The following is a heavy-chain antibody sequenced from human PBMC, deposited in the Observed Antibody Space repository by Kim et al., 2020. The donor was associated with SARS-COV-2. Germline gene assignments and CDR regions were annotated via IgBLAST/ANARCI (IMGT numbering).Heavy chain of an antibody. D-gene: IGHD3-10*01. CDR2: IIPIFGTA. CDR1: GGTFSSYA. Sequence: SVKVSCKASGGTFSSYAISWVRQAPGQGLEWMGGIIPIFGTANYAQKFQGRVTITADESTSTAYMELSSLRSEDTAVYYCARDRDTMVRGVIIRGTHYYYYGMDVWGQGTTVTVSS. J-gene: IGHJ6*02. V-gene: IGHV1-69*13. CDR3: ARDRDTMVRGVIIRGTHYYYYGMDV.